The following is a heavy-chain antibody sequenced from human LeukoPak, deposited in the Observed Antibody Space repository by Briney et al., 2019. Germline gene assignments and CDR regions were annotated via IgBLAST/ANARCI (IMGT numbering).Heavy chain of an antibody. CDR2: ISGSGGST. D-gene: IGHD3-22*01. CDR3: AKDQWLYYYDSSGYYFDY. V-gene: IGHV3-23*01. Sequence: GGSLRLSCAASGFTVSSNYMSWVRQAPGKGLEWVSAISGSGGSTYYADSVKSRFTISRDNSKNTLYLQMNSLRAEDTAVYYCAKDQWLYYYDSSGYYFDYWGQGTLVTVSS. J-gene: IGHJ4*02. CDR1: GFTVSSNY.